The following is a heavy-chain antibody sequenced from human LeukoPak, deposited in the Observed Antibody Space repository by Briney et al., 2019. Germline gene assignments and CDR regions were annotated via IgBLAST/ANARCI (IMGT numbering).Heavy chain of an antibody. J-gene: IGHJ2*01. CDR1: RFTLCRYV. Sequence: GSPRLSRAASRFTLCRYVMHTVPQAAGKGLGGVAVIWYDGSNKYYADSVKGRFTISRDNSKNTLYLQMNSLRAEDTAVYYCARDDDYGDSYWYFDLWGRGTLVTVSS. CDR3: ARDDDYGDSYWYFDL. CDR2: IWYDGSNK. D-gene: IGHD4-17*01. V-gene: IGHV3-33*01.